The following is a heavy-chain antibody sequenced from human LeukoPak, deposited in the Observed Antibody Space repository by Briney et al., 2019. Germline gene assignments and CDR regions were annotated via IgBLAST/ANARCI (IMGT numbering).Heavy chain of an antibody. V-gene: IGHV3-73*01. CDR1: GFTFSGSA. CDR2: IRSKGDNYAT. D-gene: IGHD1-1*01. CDR3: TRHVPSGDWSDAFDI. Sequence: GGSLRLSCAASGFTFSGSAMHWVRQASGKGLEWVGRIRSKGDNYATAYAASVRGRFTISRDDSKNTAYLQMNSLKTEDTAVYYCTRHVPSGDWSDAFDIWGQGTMVTVSP. J-gene: IGHJ3*02.